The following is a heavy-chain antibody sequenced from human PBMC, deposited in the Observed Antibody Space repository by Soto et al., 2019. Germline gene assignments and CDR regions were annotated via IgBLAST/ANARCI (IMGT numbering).Heavy chain of an antibody. CDR1: GGSISSGGFS. Sequence: SETLSLTCSVSGGSISSGGFSWSWIRQPPGKGLEWIGYIYYGGSTYYNPSLKSRVTMSVDRSKNQFSLELGSVTAADTAVYYCASYRFGFAYWGRGTLVPVSS. CDR2: IYYGGST. CDR3: ASYRFGFAY. J-gene: IGHJ4*02. V-gene: IGHV4-30-2*01. D-gene: IGHD3-3*01.